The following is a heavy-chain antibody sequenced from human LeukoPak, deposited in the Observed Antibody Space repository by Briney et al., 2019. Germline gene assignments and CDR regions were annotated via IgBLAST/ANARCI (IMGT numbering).Heavy chain of an antibody. J-gene: IGHJ6*02. D-gene: IGHD4-17*01. CDR3: ARVRTTVTTFKNYYYGMDV. CDR2: INHSGST. Sequence: PSETLSLTCAVYSASFSDFYWSWIRQPPGMGLEWIGEINHSGSTNHNPSLKSRLTISVDTSKNQLSLKLSSVTAADTAVYYCARVRTTVTTFKNYYYGMDVWGQGTTVTVSS. CDR1: SASFSDFY. V-gene: IGHV4-34*01.